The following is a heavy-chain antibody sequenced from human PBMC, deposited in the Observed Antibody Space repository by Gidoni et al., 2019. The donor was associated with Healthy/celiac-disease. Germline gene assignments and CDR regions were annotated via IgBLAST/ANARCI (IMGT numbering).Heavy chain of an antibody. CDR3: AREGGYNEKDY. V-gene: IGHV3-30-3*01. CDR2: ISYDGSNK. Sequence: QVQLVESGGGVVQPVMSLSLSCAASGFTFSSYAMHWVRQDPGKGLEWVAVISYDGSNKYYEDSVKGRFTISRDNSKNTLYLQMNSLRAEDTAVYYCAREGGYNEKDYWGQGTLVTVSS. D-gene: IGHD5-12*01. CDR1: GFTFSSYA. J-gene: IGHJ4*02.